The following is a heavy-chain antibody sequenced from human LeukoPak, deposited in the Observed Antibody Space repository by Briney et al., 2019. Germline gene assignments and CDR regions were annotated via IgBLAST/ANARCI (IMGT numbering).Heavy chain of an antibody. J-gene: IGHJ1*01. CDR1: GGSFSGYY. D-gene: IGHD5-18*01. CDR3: ARRGFGIQLWLRGPSVYFQH. CDR2: INHSGST. Sequence: SETLSLTCAVYGGSFSGYYWSWIRQPPGKGLEWIGEINHSGSTNYNPSLKSRVTISVDTSKNQFSLKLSSVTAADTAVYYCARRGFGIQLWLRGPSVYFQHWGQGTLVIVSS. V-gene: IGHV4-34*01.